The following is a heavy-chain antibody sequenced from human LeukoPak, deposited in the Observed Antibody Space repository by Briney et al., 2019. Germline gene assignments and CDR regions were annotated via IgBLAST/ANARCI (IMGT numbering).Heavy chain of an antibody. CDR3: ARSLTGSGWPFYFDY. CDR1: GYTFTSYG. D-gene: IGHD6-19*01. J-gene: IGHJ4*02. CDR2: ISAYNGNT. V-gene: IGHV1-18*04. Sequence: ASVNVSFKASGYTFTSYGISWVRQAPGQGGEGMGWISAYNGNTNYTQKLQGRVTMTTDTSTSTAYMELRSLRSDDTAVYYCARSLTGSGWPFYFDYWGQGTLVTVSS.